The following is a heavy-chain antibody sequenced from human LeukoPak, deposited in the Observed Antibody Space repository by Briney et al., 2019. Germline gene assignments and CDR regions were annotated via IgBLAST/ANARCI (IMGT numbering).Heavy chain of an antibody. D-gene: IGHD5-18*01. J-gene: IGHJ4*02. Sequence: GGSLRLSCAASGFTFSSYSMNWVRQAPGKGLEWVSYISSSSSTIYYADSVKGRFTISRDNSKNTLYLQMNSLRAEDTAVYYCARGPTWIQLWLDYWGQGTLVTVSS. CDR2: ISSSSSTI. CDR3: ARGPTWIQLWLDY. CDR1: GFTFSSYS. V-gene: IGHV3-48*01.